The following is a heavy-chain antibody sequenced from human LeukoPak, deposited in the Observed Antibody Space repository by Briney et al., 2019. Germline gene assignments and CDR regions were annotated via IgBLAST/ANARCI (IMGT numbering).Heavy chain of an antibody. J-gene: IGHJ6*02. V-gene: IGHV4-59*08. CDR1: GGSISSYY. CDR2: ISYSGST. D-gene: IGHD2-2*01. CDR3: ARGVCTSTSCFAGDYGMDV. Sequence: PSETLSLTCTVSGGSISSYYWSWIRQPPGKGLEWIGYISYSGSTKYNPSLKSRVTISVDTSKNHFSLKLGSVTAADTAVYYCARGVCTSTSCFAGDYGMDVWGQGATVTVSS.